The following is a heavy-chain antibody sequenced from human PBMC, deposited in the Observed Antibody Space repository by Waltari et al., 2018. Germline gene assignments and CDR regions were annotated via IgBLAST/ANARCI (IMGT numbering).Heavy chain of an antibody. J-gene: IGHJ4*02. Sequence: EVQVVESGGGVVQPGGSLRLSCLTSGFSFSSYTMNWVRQAPGKGLEWVSSIIPNSIKTYYLESVRGRFTISRDNARNSLYLQMDSLRVEDSAVYYCASDPRMQHVAAGGYWGQGTLVTVSS. CDR1: GFSFSSYT. D-gene: IGHD6-25*01. V-gene: IGHV3-21*01. CDR2: IIPNSIKT. CDR3: ASDPRMQHVAAGGY.